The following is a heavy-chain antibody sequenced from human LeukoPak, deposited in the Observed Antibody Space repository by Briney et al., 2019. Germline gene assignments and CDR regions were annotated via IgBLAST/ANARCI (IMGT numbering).Heavy chain of an antibody. CDR3: ARDGGVAAAGTSYFDY. CDR1: GFTFSSYA. CDR2: ISYDGSNK. V-gene: IGHV3-30-3*01. J-gene: IGHJ4*02. Sequence: GGSLRLSCAASGFTFSSYAMHWVRQAPGKGLEWVAVISYDGSNKYYADSVKGRFTISRDNSKNTLYLQMNSLRAEDTAVYYCARDGGVAAAGTSYFDYWGQGTLVTVS. D-gene: IGHD6-13*01.